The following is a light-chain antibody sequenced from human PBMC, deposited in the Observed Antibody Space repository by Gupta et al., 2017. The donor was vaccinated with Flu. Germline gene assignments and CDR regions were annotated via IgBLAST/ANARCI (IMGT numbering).Light chain of an antibody. Sequence: PISLSASVGDTIIITCRASEDIRSFLNWYQQRPGKAPDLLIYGTSTLVSGVPSRFTGSGSRTEYTLTITSLQPEDFATYHCLQSNSIPWTFGQGTKVEIK. J-gene: IGKJ1*01. CDR3: LQSNSIPWT. CDR1: EDIRSF. CDR2: GTS. V-gene: IGKV1-39*01.